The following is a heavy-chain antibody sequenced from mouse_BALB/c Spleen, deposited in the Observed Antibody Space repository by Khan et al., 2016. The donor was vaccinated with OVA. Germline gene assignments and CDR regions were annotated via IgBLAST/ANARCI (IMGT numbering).Heavy chain of an antibody. Sequence: QIQLVQSGPELKKPGETVQISCKASGFTFTNYGMNWVKQTPGKGLKWMGWINTYTGEPTFADDFKGRFAFSLETSASTAYLQINSLKNEDTATYFCARVGYNGTMDCWVQRSSVTVSS. D-gene: IGHD2-14*01. J-gene: IGHJ4*01. CDR1: GFTFTNYG. V-gene: IGHV9-3-1*01. CDR2: INTYTGEP. CDR3: ARVGYNGTMDC.